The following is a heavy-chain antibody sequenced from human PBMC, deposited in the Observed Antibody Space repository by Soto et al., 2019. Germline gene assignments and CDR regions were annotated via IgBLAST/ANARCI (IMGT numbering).Heavy chain of an antibody. CDR3: ARSPQYQLLLLWFDP. D-gene: IGHD2-2*01. V-gene: IGHV1-3*01. CDR2: INAGNGNT. J-gene: IGHJ5*02. CDR1: GYTFTSYA. Sequence: ASVKVSCKASGYTFTSYAMHWVRQAPGQRLEWMGWINAGNGNTKYSQKFQGRVTITRDTSASTAYMELSSLRSEDTAVYYCARSPQYQLLLLWFDPWGQGTLVTVS.